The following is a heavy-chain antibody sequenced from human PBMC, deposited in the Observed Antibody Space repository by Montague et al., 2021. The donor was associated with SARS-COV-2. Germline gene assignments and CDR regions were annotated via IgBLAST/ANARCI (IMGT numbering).Heavy chain of an antibody. V-gene: IGHV4-34*01. J-gene: IGHJ4*02. D-gene: IGHD6-19*01. CDR3: ARTGYSSGWHSFDY. CDR1: GGSFSGYY. Sequence: SETLSLTCAVYGGSFSGYYWNWIRQPPGKGLEWIGEINHSGSTNYNPSLKSRVTISVDTSENQFSLKLSSVTAADTAVYYCARTGYSSGWHSFDYWGQGTLVTVSS. CDR2: INHSGST.